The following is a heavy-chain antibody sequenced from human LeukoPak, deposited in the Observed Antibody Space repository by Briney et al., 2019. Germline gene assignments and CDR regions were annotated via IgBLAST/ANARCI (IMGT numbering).Heavy chain of an antibody. CDR2: IYTSGST. CDR3: ARWCGGDCFTKGYGFDP. J-gene: IGHJ5*02. Sequence: SETLSLTCTVSGGSISSYYWSWIRQPAGKGLEWIGRIYTSGSTNYNPSLKSRVTMSVDTSKNQFSRKLSSVTAPDTAVYYCARWCGGDCFTKGYGFDPWGQGTLVTVSS. D-gene: IGHD2-21*02. CDR1: GGSISSYY. V-gene: IGHV4-4*07.